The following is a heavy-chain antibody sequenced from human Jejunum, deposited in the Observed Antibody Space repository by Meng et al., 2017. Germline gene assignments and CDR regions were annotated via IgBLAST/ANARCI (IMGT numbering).Heavy chain of an antibody. D-gene: IGHD5-18*01. V-gene: IGHV4-4*02. J-gene: IGHJ4*02. CDR2: SSNCAKN. CDR1: GCSIRRVCR. Sequence: VQLEVSGPGLVKTSATQASSCAFTGCSIRRVCRGTWDGHAPVKGMERIGESSNCAKNNYNPVIKTRVTISGAKYKNQCTLKLTAVAAEDTAVYYCARGGYYSFDYWGQGTLVTVSS. CDR3: ARGGYYSFDY.